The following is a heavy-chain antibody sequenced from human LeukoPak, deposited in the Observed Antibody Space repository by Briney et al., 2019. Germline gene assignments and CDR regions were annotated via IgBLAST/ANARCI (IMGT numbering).Heavy chain of an antibody. J-gene: IGHJ4*02. V-gene: IGHV5-51*01. CDR1: GYSFTSYW. CDR2: IYPGDSDT. CDR3: ARLITMVRGAVYYFDC. D-gene: IGHD3-10*01. Sequence: GESLKISCKGSGYSFTSYWIGWVRQMPGKGLEWMGIIYPGDSDTRYSPSFQGQVTISADKSISTAYLQWSSLKASDTAMYYCARLITMVRGAVYYFDCWGQGTLVTVSS.